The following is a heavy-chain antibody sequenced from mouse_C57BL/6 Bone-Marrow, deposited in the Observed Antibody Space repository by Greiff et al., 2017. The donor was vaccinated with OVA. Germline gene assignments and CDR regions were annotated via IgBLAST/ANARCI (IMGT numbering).Heavy chain of an antibody. D-gene: IGHD1-1*01. CDR1: GYTFTDYY. CDR3: EAPTTVVAHWYFDV. CDR2: IGPGSGST. Sequence: QVQLKQSGAELVKPGASVKISCKASGYTFTDYYINWVKQRPGQGLEWIGKIGPGSGSTYYNAKFTGKATLTADKSSSTAYMQLSSLTSEDSAVYFCEAPTTVVAHWYFDVWGTGTTVTVSS. V-gene: IGHV1-77*01. J-gene: IGHJ1*03.